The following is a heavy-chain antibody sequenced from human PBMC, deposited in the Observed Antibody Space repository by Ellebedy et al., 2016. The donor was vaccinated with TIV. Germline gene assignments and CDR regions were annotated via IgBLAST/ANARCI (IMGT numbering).Heavy chain of an antibody. V-gene: IGHV4-61*01. CDR1: GGSVSSGSYY. CDR2: IYYSGST. Sequence: SETLSLXCTVSGGSVSSGSYYWSWIRQPPGKGLEWIGYIYYSGSTNYNPSLKSRVTISVDTSKNQFSLKLSSVTAADTAVYYCARGGRSTSCYTLICYYYMDVWGKGTTVTVSS. J-gene: IGHJ6*03. D-gene: IGHD2-2*02. CDR3: ARGGRSTSCYTLICYYYMDV.